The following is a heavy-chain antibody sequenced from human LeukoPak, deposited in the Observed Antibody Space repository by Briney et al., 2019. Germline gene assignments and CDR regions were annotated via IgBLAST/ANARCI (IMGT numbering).Heavy chain of an antibody. Sequence: GGSLRLSCAASGFTFSNYGLSWVRQAPGEGLEWVSAISGSDGSTYYADSVKGRFTISRDNSKNTLYLQMNSLRAEDTAAYYCAKADSSGWHDGSDKWGQGALGTVSS. CDR2: ISGSDGST. D-gene: IGHD6-19*01. CDR1: GFTFSNYG. CDR3: AKADSSGWHDGSDK. J-gene: IGHJ4*02. V-gene: IGHV3-23*01.